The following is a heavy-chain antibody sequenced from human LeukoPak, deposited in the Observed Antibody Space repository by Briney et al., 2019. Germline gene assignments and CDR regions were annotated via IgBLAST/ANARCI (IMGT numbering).Heavy chain of an antibody. Sequence: SETLSLTCTDSVGSISSYYWSWIRQPPGKGLEWIGYIYYSGSTNYNPSLKSRVTISVDTSKNQFSLKLSSVTAADTAVYYCASLDSRLGGMDVWGQGTTVTVSS. CDR3: ASLDSRLGGMDV. V-gene: IGHV4-59*01. CDR1: VGSISSYY. CDR2: IYYSGST. J-gene: IGHJ6*02. D-gene: IGHD3-22*01.